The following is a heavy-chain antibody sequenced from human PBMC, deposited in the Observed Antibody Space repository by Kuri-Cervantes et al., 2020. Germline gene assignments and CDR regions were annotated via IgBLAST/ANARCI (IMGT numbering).Heavy chain of an antibody. J-gene: IGHJ4*02. D-gene: IGHD5-12*01. CDR1: GFSLSNNGMR. Sequence: SGPTLVKPTQTLTLTCTFAGFSLSNNGMRVSWIRQPPGKALEWLARIDWDNDKFYSPSLKTRLTISKDTSKNQVVLTITNMDPVDTATYFCARCSGYGSYHFDYWGQGTLVTVSS. CDR2: IDWDNDK. V-gene: IGHV2-70*04. CDR3: ARCSGYGSYHFDY.